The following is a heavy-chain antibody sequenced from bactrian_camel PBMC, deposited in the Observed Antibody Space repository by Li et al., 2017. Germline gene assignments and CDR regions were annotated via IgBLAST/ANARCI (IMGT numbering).Heavy chain of an antibody. CDR1: RYTYKRNC. CDR2: VLSSGSGA. CDR3: AKGGRKTSITPLSAGVTF. J-gene: IGHJ4*01. D-gene: IGHD2*01. V-gene: IGHV3S1*01. Sequence: HVQLVESGGGSVQAGGSLRVSCAAGRYTYKRNCMGWFRQRPGKDREGVATVLSSGSGAHYRDSVAGRFTVSRDNAKNILYLQMNDLKSEDTAMYYCAKGGRKTSITPLSAGVTFRGQGTQVTVS.